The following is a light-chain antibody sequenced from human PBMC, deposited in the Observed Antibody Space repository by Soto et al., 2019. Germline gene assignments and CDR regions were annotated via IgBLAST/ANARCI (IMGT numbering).Light chain of an antibody. J-gene: IGKJ1*01. V-gene: IGKV1-5*03. CDR2: KAS. CDR3: QQYSSYLWT. CDR1: QSISSW. Sequence: DIQMTQSPSTLSASVGDRVTITCRASQSISSWLAWYQQKPGKAPKLLIYKASNLESGVPSRFSGSASGTEFPLTISSLQPDDFATYYCQQYSSYLWTFGQGTKVEIK.